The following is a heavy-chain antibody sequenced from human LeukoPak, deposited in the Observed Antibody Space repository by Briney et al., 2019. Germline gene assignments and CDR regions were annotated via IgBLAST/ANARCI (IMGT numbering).Heavy chain of an antibody. CDR1: GGSFSGYY. CDR2: INHSGST. Sequence: SETLSLTCAVYGGSFSGYYWSWIRQPPGKGLEWIGEINHSGSTNYNPSLKSRVTISVDTSKNQFSLKLSSVTAADTAVYYCAREYGPGSYYNGYNWFDPWGQGTLVTVSS. V-gene: IGHV4-34*01. J-gene: IGHJ5*02. CDR3: AREYGPGSYYNGYNWFDP. D-gene: IGHD3-10*01.